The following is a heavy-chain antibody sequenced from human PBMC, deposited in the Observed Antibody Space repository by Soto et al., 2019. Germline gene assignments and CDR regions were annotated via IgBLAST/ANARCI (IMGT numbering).Heavy chain of an antibody. CDR1: GFLFSAYG. V-gene: IGHV3-33*01. CDR3: ARVGGTVTSDF. D-gene: IGHD4-17*01. J-gene: IGHJ4*02. CDR2: IYYDGNTK. Sequence: QVQLVESGGGVVQPGTSLRLSCAASGFLFSAYGMHWVRQAPGKGLEWLALIYYDGNTKYYADSVKGRFTISRDNSQNTLCLQMSSLRADDTGVYYCARVGGTVTSDFWGQGTLVTVSS.